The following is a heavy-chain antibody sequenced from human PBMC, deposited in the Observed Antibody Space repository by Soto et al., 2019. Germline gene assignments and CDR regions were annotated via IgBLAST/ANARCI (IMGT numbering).Heavy chain of an antibody. D-gene: IGHD7-27*01. Sequence: QLQLQESGPGLLKPSETLSLTCTASGDSISNSKYYWGWLRQPPGKGLEWLGYIYYGGSTSYSPSLKSRISMSVDTTTEQFSLRLTSVTAADAAVYYCARQQIDWGRLYTDSWGQGTLVTVSS. J-gene: IGHJ4*02. CDR1: GDSISNSKYY. CDR3: ARQQIDWGRLYTDS. CDR2: IYYGGST. V-gene: IGHV4-39*01.